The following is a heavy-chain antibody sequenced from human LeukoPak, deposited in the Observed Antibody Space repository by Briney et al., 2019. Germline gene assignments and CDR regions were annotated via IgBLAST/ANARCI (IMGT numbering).Heavy chain of an antibody. J-gene: IGHJ4*02. Sequence: ASVKVSCKASGYTFTSYDINWVRQATGQGLEWMGWMNPNSGNTGYAQKFQGRVTMTRNTSISTAYMELSSLRSEDTAVYYCARDAPSDYGSGSYYLAHYWGQGTLVTVSS. CDR3: ARDAPSDYGSGSYYLAHY. CDR2: MNPNSGNT. D-gene: IGHD3-10*01. CDR1: GYTFTSYD. V-gene: IGHV1-8*01.